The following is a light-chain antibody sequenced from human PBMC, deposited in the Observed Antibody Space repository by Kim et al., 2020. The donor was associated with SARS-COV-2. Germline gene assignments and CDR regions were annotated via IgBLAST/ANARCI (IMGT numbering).Light chain of an antibody. CDR2: FTS. J-gene: IGKJ2*03. Sequence: SLSPGESATLSCRASQSVSGGDLAWYQQKPGQSPRLLVYFTSTRATGIPDRFSGSGSGTDFTLTISSREPEDSAVYYCQQYGSSYSFGQGTKLEI. V-gene: IGKV3-20*01. CDR3: QQYGSSYS. CDR1: QSVSGGD.